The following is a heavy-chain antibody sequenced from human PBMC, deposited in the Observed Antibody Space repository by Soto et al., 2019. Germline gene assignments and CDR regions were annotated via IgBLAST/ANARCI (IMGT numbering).Heavy chain of an antibody. D-gene: IGHD3-22*01. CDR1: GGSVSSGAYY. Sequence: LSLTCAFSGGSVSSGAYYWTWIRQRPGKGLEWIGYIYYSGSTYYNPSLTSRVTISVDTSKNQFSLKLSSVTAADTAVYNCARGDHYYDSSGYHTWFDPWGQGTLVT. CDR3: ARGDHYYDSSGYHTWFDP. J-gene: IGHJ5*02. CDR2: IYYSGST. V-gene: IGHV4-30-4*08.